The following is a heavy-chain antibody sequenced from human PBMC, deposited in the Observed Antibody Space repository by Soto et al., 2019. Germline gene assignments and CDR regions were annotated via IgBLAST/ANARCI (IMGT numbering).Heavy chain of an antibody. CDR3: AKDRAGDGSGSYTWHSFDP. D-gene: IGHD3-10*01. CDR2: ISGSAGST. CDR1: RFTFTSYP. J-gene: IGHJ5*02. Sequence: PGGSLILSCAAPRFTFTSYPMYWVRQAPGKGLEWVSGISGSAGSTVYADSVKGRFTISRDNSKNTLYLQMNSLRAEDTAVYYCAKDRAGDGSGSYTWHSFDP. V-gene: IGHV3-23*01.